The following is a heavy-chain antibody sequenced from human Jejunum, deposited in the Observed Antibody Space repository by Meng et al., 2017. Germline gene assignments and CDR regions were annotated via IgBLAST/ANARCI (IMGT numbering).Heavy chain of an antibody. CDR1: GFTFSSYW. CDR2: IRQGGSEK. CDR3: AREIVGDYDKKSYFDK. J-gene: IGHJ4*02. V-gene: IGHV3-7*01. Sequence: GESLKISCAASGFTFSSYWMTCVRQAPGQGLEWVANIRQGGSEKHYAESEKGRFTVSRDNAKNSLYLQMNSLRAEDTAVYYCAREIVGDYDKKSYFDKWGQGTLVTVSS. D-gene: IGHD3-22*01.